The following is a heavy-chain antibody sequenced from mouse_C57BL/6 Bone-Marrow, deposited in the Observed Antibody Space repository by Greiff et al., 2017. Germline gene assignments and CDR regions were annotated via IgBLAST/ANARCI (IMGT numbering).Heavy chain of an antibody. V-gene: IGHV5-17*01. CDR3: ARIYYGNFSWFAY. J-gene: IGHJ3*01. CDR2: ISSGSSTI. D-gene: IGHD2-1*01. CDR1: GFTFSDYG. Sequence: EVKVVESGGGLVKPGGSLKLSCAASGFTFSDYGMHWVRQAPEKGLEWVAYISSGSSTIYYADTVKGRFTIYRDNAKNTLFLQMTSLRSEDTAMYYCARIYYGNFSWFAYWGQGTLVTVSA.